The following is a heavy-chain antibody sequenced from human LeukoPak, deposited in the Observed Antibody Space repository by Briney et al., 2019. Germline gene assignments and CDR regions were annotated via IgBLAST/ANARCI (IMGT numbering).Heavy chain of an antibody. CDR3: AKDIYAYVTNCFFDY. CDR1: GFTLSSYA. J-gene: IGHJ4*02. D-gene: IGHD4-17*01. V-gene: IGHV3-23*01. Sequence: GGSPRLSCAASGFTLSSYAMSWVRQAPGTGLEWVSGSTVGGTNTHYADSVKGRFTISRDHSKNMLYLQMNSLRAEDTAIYYCAKDIYAYVTNCFFDYWGQGSLVTVSS. CDR2: STVGGTNT.